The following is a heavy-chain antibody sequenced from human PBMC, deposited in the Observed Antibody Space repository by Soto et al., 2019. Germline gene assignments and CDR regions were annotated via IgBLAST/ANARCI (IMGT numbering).Heavy chain of an antibody. CDR3: TRQAGGQVDHSFYYYSMDD. CDR1: GFPLSDSA. V-gene: IGHV3-73*01. CDR2: IRSKTNNYAT. J-gene: IGHJ6*03. Sequence: EVQLVESGGGLVQPGGSLKLACLASGFPLSDSAIHWVRKASGKGLEWVGRIRSKTNNYATTYGAPVRGRFTLSRDNSKNTAYLQMNNLESEDAAVYYCTRQAGGQVDHSFYYYSMDDWGKGTTVSV. D-gene: IGHD2-15*01.